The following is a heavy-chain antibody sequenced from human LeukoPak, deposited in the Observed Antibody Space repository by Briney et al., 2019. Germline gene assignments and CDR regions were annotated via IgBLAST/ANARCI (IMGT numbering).Heavy chain of an antibody. V-gene: IGHV3-66*01. CDR2: IYSGGST. Sequence: GGSLRLSCAASGFTVSSNYVSWVRQAPGKGLEWVSVIYSGGSTYYADSVKGRFTISRDNSKNTLYLQMNSLRAEDTAVYYCARDRYSSGWYVPLDYWGQGTLVTVSS. CDR3: ARDRYSSGWYVPLDY. D-gene: IGHD6-19*01. J-gene: IGHJ4*02. CDR1: GFTVSSNY.